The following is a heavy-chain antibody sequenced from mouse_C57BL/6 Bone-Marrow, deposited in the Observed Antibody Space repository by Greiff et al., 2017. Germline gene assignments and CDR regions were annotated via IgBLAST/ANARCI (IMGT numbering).Heavy chain of an antibody. CDR3: AREGDCHWYVDV. CDR1: GYTFTSYG. Sequence: VQLQQSGAELARPGASVKLSCKASGYTFTSYGISWVKQRTGQGLEWIGEIYPRSGNTYYNEKFKGKATLTADKSASTAYMERRSLTSEDSAVYCWAREGDCHWYVDVWGTGTTVTVSS. CDR2: IYPRSGNT. V-gene: IGHV1-81*01. J-gene: IGHJ1*03.